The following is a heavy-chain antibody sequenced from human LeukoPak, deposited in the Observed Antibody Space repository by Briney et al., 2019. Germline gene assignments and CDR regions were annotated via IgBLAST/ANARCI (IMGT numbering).Heavy chain of an antibody. J-gene: IGHJ4*02. Sequence: SQTLSLTCTVSGGSISSGSFYWSWIRQPAGKGLEWIGRIFSTGSPSYNPSLKSRVTLSLETSKNQFSLKMTSVTAADTAVYYCTRSVDCSSSSCYFLDYWGRGTLVTVSS. V-gene: IGHV4-61*02. CDR3: TRSVDCSSSSCYFLDY. CDR1: GGSISSGSFY. D-gene: IGHD2-2*01. CDR2: IFSTGSP.